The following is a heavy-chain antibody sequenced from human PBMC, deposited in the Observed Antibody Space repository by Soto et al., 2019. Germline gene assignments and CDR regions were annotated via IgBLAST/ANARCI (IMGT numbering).Heavy chain of an antibody. D-gene: IGHD5-12*01. CDR2: IYPGDSDT. Sequence: GESLKISCKGSGYSFPSYWIGWVRQMPGKGLEWMGSIYPGDSDTRYSPSFQGQVTISADKSISTAYMEWRSLKPSDTAIYYCARHREPGYGLTAGSYWGQGSLVTVSS. CDR3: ARHREPGYGLTAGSY. J-gene: IGHJ4*02. V-gene: IGHV5-51*01. CDR1: GYSFPSYW.